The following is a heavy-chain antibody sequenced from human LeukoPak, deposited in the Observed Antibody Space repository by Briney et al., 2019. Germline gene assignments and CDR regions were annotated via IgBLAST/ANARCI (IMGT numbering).Heavy chain of an antibody. V-gene: IGHV4-34*01. CDR3: SADHY. Sequence: SETLSLTCTVYGASFSDYYWSWLRQPPGKGLEGIGEINRSGGTNYNPSLRSRVTISIDTSKSQFSLNLSAATAADTAVYYCSADHYWGQGTLVTVSS. CDR2: INRSGGT. CDR1: GASFSDYY. J-gene: IGHJ4*02.